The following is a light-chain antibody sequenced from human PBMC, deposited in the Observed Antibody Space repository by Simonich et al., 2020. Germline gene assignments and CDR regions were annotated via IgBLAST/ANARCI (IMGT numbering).Light chain of an antibody. CDR3: QSYDSSLSGSV. CDR1: SSNIGAGYD. V-gene: IGLV1-40*01. CDR2: EHC. J-gene: IGLJ2*01. Sequence: QSVLTQPPSVSGAPGQRVTISCTGSSSNIGAGYDVHWYQQLPGTAPKLLIYEHCNRPSGVPGRFSGSKSCTSASLASTGLQAEDEADYYCQSYDSSLSGSVFGGGTKLTVL.